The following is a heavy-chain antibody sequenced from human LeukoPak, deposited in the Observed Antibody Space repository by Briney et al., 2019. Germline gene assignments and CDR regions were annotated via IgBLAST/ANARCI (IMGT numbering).Heavy chain of an antibody. CDR3: ARDISNDYGDYPGDY. Sequence: PGGSLRLSCAASGFTFSSYSMNWVRQAPGKGLEWVSSISRSSSYIYYADSVKGRFTISRDNAKNSLYLQMNSLRAEDTAVYYCARDISNDYGDYPGDYWGQGTMVTVSS. CDR1: GFTFSSYS. J-gene: IGHJ3*01. D-gene: IGHD4-17*01. V-gene: IGHV3-21*01. CDR2: ISRSSSYI.